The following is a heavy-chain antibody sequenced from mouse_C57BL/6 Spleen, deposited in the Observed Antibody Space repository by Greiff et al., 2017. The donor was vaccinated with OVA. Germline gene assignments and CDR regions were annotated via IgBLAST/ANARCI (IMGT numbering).Heavy chain of an antibody. V-gene: IGHV1-72*01. CDR2: IDPNSGGT. CDR1: GYTFTGYW. CDR3: ARSKLPHFDY. J-gene: IGHJ2*01. Sequence: QVQLKESGAELMKPGASVKLSCKATGYTFTGYWIEWVKQRPGRGLEWIGRIDPNSGGTKYNEKFKSKATLTVDKPSSTAYMQLSSLTSEDSAVYYCARSKLPHFDYWGQGTTLTVSS.